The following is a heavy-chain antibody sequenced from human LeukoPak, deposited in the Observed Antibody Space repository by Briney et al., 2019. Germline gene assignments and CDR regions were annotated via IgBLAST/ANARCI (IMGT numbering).Heavy chain of an antibody. CDR3: VRDRGTYRPIDY. Sequence: GGSLRLSCAASGFIFSSYSMDWVRQAPGKGLEWVSSISYTGTYIYYADSVKGRFTISRDNAQNSLYLQMNSLRAEDTAIYYCVRDRGTYRPIDYWGQGTLVTVSS. D-gene: IGHD1-26*01. CDR2: ISYTGTYI. J-gene: IGHJ4*02. CDR1: GFIFSSYS. V-gene: IGHV3-21*04.